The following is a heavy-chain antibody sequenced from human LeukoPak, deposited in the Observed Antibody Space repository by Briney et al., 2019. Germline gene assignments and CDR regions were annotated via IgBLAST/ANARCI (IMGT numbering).Heavy chain of an antibody. V-gene: IGHV4-31*03. Sequence: SQTLSLTCTVSGGSISSGGYYWSWIRQHPGKGLEFIGYIFYSGTTYYNPSLKSRVSISLDTSLNQFSLKVISVTAADTAVYYCARWVATNPKYCFDSWGQGALVTVSS. CDR3: ARWVATNPKYCFDS. D-gene: IGHD5-24*01. CDR2: IFYSGTT. J-gene: IGHJ4*02. CDR1: GGSISSGGYY.